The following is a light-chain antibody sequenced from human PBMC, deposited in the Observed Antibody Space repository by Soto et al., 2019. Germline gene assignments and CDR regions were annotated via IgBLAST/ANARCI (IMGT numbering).Light chain of an antibody. CDR2: SAS. V-gene: IGKV3-20*01. J-gene: IGKJ1*01. Sequence: EIVLTHSPGTLSLSPGEIGTLSCRASQNLGTLYLAWFQQQSGQAPRLLIYSASRRATGIPDRFTGSGSWTDFTLTINRVEPEDYAVYFCQQYAGSPRTFGQGTKVDIK. CDR3: QQYAGSPRT. CDR1: QNLGTLY.